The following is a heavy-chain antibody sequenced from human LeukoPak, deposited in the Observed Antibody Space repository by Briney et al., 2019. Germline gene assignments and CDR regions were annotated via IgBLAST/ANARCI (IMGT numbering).Heavy chain of an antibody. CDR1: GGSISSSSYY. J-gene: IGHJ4*02. V-gene: IGHV4-39*07. D-gene: IGHD6-13*01. Sequence: SETLSLTCSVSGGSISSSSYYWGWIRQPPGKGLEWIVTIYYGGSTYYNPSLKSRVTISVDTSKNQFSLKLRSMTAADTAVYYCARGSGPAAGKLFDYWGQGTLVTVSS. CDR3: ARGSGPAAGKLFDY. CDR2: IYYGGST.